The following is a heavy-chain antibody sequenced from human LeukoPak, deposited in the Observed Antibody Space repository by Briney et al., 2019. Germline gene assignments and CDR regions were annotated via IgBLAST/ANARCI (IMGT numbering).Heavy chain of an antibody. CDR2: IYPGDSDT. CDR1: GSSFTSYW. V-gene: IGHV5-51*01. Sequence: GASLKISCEGSGSSFTSYWIGWVRQLPGKGLEWMGIIYPGDSDTRYSPSFQGQVTISADKSINTAYLQWNSLKASDTAIYYCARSRDWNYDYWGQGTLVTVSS. D-gene: IGHD1-7*01. J-gene: IGHJ4*02. CDR3: ARSRDWNYDY.